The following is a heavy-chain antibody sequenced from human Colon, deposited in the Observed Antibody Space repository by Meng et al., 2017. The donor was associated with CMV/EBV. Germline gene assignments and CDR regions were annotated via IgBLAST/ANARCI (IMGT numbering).Heavy chain of an antibody. Sequence: GESLKISCAASGFTFTDHCMDWVRQAPGKGLEWVGHFGNEANSCTTSYAASVIGRFTISRDDSKSSLYLQMNSLKTEDTAVYYCARRLRNDPAADYGGQGTLVTVSS. CDR2: FGNEANSCTT. V-gene: IGHV3-72*01. CDR3: ARRLRNDPAADY. J-gene: IGHJ4*02. CDR1: GFTFTDHC. D-gene: IGHD1-1*01.